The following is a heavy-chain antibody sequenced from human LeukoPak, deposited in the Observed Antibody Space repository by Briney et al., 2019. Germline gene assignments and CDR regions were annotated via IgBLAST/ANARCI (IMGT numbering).Heavy chain of an antibody. D-gene: IGHD6-19*01. V-gene: IGHV4-4*02. J-gene: IGHJ4*02. CDR3: ARDGAAVARSIDY. CDR1: GGSISSSNW. Sequence: PSGTLSLSCAVSGGSISSSNWWSWVRQPPGKGLEWIGEIYHSGSTNYNPSLKSRVTISVDKSKNQFSLKLSSVTAADTAVYYCARDGAAVARSIDYWGQGTLVTVSS. CDR2: IYHSGST.